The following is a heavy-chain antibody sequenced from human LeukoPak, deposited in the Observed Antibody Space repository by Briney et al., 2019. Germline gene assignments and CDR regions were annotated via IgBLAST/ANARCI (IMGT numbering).Heavy chain of an antibody. V-gene: IGHV3-21*01. CDR1: GFTFSSYS. D-gene: IGHD5-18*01. J-gene: IGHJ4*02. CDR2: ISSSSSYI. CDR3: ARDRGYSYELDY. Sequence: PGGSLRLSCAASGFTFSSYSMNWVRQAPGKGLEWVSSISSSSSYIFYADSVKGRFTISRDNAKNSLYLQMNSLRVEDTAVYYCARDRGYSYELDYWGQGTLVTVSS.